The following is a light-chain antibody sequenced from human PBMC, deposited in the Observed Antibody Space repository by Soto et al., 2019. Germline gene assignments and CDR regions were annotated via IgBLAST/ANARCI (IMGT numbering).Light chain of an antibody. Sequence: QSVLTQPASVSGSPGQSITISCTGTSSDVGVYNYVSWYQQHPGKAPKLMIYEVNYRPSGVSNRFSGSKSGNTASLIISGLQAEDEADYYCSSYASTDSVIFGGGTKLTVL. CDR3: SSYASTDSVI. V-gene: IGLV2-14*01. CDR2: EVN. CDR1: SSDVGVYNY. J-gene: IGLJ2*01.